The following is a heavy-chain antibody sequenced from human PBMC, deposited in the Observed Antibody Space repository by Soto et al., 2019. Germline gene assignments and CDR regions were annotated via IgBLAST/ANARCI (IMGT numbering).Heavy chain of an antibody. V-gene: IGHV3-23*01. CDR3: VSWVSQHFDY. CDR2: ISSDGANK. Sequence: PGWSLRLACALFGFTFNSRSSHGMSWVRQAPGKGPEWVSTISSDGANKHYAEAVKGRFTISKDTSRNTVDLHMNSLGAEDTAMYFCVSWVSQHFDYWGQGILVTVSS. J-gene: IGHJ4*02. D-gene: IGHD2-8*01. CDR1: GFTFNSRSSHG.